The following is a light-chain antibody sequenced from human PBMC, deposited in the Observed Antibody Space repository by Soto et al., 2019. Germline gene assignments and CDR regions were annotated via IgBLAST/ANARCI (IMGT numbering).Light chain of an antibody. Sequence: QSVLTQPPSVSGAPGQRATISCTGSSSNIGAGYDVHWYQQLPGKAPKLLISGNSNRPSGVPDRFSDSKSGSSASLAITGLQAEDEADYYCQSYDSSLSDVVFGGGTQLTVL. J-gene: IGLJ2*01. CDR3: QSYDSSLSDVV. V-gene: IGLV1-40*01. CDR2: GNS. CDR1: SSNIGAGYD.